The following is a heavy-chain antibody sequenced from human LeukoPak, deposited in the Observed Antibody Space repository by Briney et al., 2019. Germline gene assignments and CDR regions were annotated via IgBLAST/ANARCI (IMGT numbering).Heavy chain of an antibody. CDR2: IGYDGSNK. D-gene: IGHD3-10*01. V-gene: IGHV3-33*01. CDR1: GFTFSSYG. Sequence: PGRSLRLSCAASGFTFSSYGMHWVRQAPGKGLEWVAVIGYDGSNKYYADSVKGRFTISRDNPKKSLYLQMNSLRAEDTAVYYCAGTRNLRGDYFDYWGQGTLVTVSS. J-gene: IGHJ4*02. CDR3: AGTRNLRGDYFDY.